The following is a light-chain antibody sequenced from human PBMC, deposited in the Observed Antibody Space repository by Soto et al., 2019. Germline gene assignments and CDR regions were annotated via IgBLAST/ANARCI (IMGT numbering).Light chain of an antibody. Sequence: ETVMAQSPATLSVSPGEGATLSCRASESVNSNLAWYQWKPGQTPRLLIYGASTRATGIPASFTGSGSGTEFTLTISSLNSEDFAVYYCQQRSNWPLTFGGGTKVDIK. CDR1: ESVNSN. CDR3: QQRSNWPLT. CDR2: GAS. V-gene: IGKV3-15*01. J-gene: IGKJ4*01.